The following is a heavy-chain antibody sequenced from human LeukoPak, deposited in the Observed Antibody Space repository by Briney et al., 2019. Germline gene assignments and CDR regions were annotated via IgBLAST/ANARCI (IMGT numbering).Heavy chain of an antibody. CDR1: GYTFTSYG. V-gene: IGHV1-18*01. J-gene: IGHJ4*02. CDR2: ISAYNGNT. D-gene: IGHD3-3*01. CDR3: ARVDHYDFWSGPNYYFDY. Sequence: ASVKVSCKASGYTFTSYGISWVRQAPGQGLEWMGWISAYNGNTNYAQKLQGRVTMTTDTSTSTAYMELRSLRSDDTAVYYCARVDHYDFWSGPNYYFDYWGQGTLVTVSS.